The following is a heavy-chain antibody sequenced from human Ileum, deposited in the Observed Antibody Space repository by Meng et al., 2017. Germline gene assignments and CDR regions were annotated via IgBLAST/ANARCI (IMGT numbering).Heavy chain of an antibody. J-gene: IGHJ4*02. V-gene: IGHV4-4*02. CDR3: ARVRCASVSCYGDSYFDY. D-gene: IGHD2-15*01. Sequence: QVQLQESGPGLVKPSGTLPLTCAVSGGSISISNWWTWVRQPPGKGLEWIGEIDHTGGTNYNQSLKRRVTRSVDKSKNQFYLEVTSVTAADTAVYYCARVRCASVSCYGDSYFDYWGQGILVTVSS. CDR2: IDHTGGT. CDR1: GGSISISNW.